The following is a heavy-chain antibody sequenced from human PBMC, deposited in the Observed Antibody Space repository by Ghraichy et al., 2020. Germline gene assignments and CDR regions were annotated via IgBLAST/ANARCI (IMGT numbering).Heavy chain of an antibody. CDR3: TTSVVPVHY. CDR1: GFTFSDAW. CDR2: IKSKSAGETA. D-gene: IGHD2-21*02. V-gene: IGHV3-15*01. J-gene: IGHJ4*02. Sequence: WGSLRLSCAGSGFTFSDAWLSWVRQAPGKGLEWVGRIKSKSAGETADYTALAQGRFTISRDDSKNTVYLQMNSLKIEDTAVYYCTTSVVPVHYWGQGTLVTVSS.